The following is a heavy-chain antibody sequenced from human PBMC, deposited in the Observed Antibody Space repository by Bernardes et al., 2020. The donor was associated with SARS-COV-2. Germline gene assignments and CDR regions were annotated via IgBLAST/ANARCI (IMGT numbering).Heavy chain of an antibody. V-gene: IGHV3-23*01. Sequence: GWSLRLSCAASGFTFRSYGMRWVRQAPGKGLEWVSDIGSNGGRTNYADSVRGRFTIYRDHSRNTLYLQMNSLRAEDTALYYCAKFPAAGSVGFHIDYWGNGTLVTVSS. CDR2: IGSNGGRT. CDR1: GFTFRSYG. D-gene: IGHD6-19*01. CDR3: AKFPAAGSVGFHIDY. J-gene: IGHJ4*03.